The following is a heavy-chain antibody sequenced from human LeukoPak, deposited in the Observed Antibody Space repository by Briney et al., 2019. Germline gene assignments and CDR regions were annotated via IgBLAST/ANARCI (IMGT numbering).Heavy chain of an antibody. Sequence: PSETLSLTCAVSGGSISSGGYSWSWIRQPPGKGLEWIGYIYHSGSTYYNPSLKSRVTISVDRSKNQFSLKLSSVTAADTAVYYCARGGGYCSGGSCRGYYGMDVWGQGTTVTVSS. CDR1: GGSISSGGYS. D-gene: IGHD2-15*01. J-gene: IGHJ6*02. CDR2: IYHSGST. V-gene: IGHV4-30-2*01. CDR3: ARGGGYCSGGSCRGYYGMDV.